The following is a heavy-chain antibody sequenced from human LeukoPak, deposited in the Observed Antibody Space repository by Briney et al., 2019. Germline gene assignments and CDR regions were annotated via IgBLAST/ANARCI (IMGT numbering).Heavy chain of an antibody. J-gene: IGHJ4*02. CDR3: TTEGKGVTDY. D-gene: IGHD2-8*01. CDR2: IKGKTDGGTT. CDR1: GFTFTNAW. Sequence: GGSLTLSCAASGFTFTNAWMNWVRQAPGRGLGWVGRIKGKTDGGTTDYAAPVKGRFTISRDDSKSTLYLQMNSLKIEDTAVYYCTTEGKGVTDYWGQGTLVTVSS. V-gene: IGHV3-15*07.